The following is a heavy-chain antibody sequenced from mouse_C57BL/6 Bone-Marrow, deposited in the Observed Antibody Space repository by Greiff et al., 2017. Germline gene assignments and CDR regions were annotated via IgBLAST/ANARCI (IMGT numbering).Heavy chain of an antibody. V-gene: IGHV1-55*01. CDR3: AIRSGDY. CDR1: GSTFTSYW. Sequence: VQLPQPGAELVKPGASVKMSCKASGSTFTSYWITWVKQRPGQGLEWIGDIYPGSGSTYYNEKFKSKATLTVATSSSTAYMQLSSLTAEDSAVYYCAIRSGDYWGKGTTLTVSS. J-gene: IGHJ2*01. CDR2: IYPGSGST.